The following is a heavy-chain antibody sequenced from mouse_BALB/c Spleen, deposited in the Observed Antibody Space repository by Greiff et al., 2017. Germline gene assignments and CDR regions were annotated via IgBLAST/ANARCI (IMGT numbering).Heavy chain of an antibody. J-gene: IGHJ2*01. D-gene: IGHD1-1*01. CDR2: IDPENGDT. Sequence: EVQVVESGAELVRSGASVKLSCTASGFNIKDYYMHWVKQRPEQGLEWIGWIDPENGDTEYAPKFQGKATMTADTSSNTAYLQLSSLTSEDTAVYYCNAFITTVVEFDYWGQGTTLTVSS. CDR3: NAFITTVVEFDY. V-gene: IGHV14-4*02. CDR1: GFNIKDYY.